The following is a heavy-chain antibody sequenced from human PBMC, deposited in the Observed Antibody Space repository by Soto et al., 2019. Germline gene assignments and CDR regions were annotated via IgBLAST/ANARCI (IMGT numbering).Heavy chain of an antibody. CDR1: GGSISSYY. CDR3: ARGLWSGYYYYYYGMDV. D-gene: IGHD3-3*01. J-gene: IGHJ6*02. V-gene: IGHV4-59*01. Sequence: SETLSLTCTVSGGSISSYYWSWIRQPPGKGLEWIGYIYYSGSTNYNPSLKSRVTISVDTSKNQFSLKLSSVTAADTAVYYCARGLWSGYYYYYYGMDVWGQGTTVTVSS. CDR2: IYYSGST.